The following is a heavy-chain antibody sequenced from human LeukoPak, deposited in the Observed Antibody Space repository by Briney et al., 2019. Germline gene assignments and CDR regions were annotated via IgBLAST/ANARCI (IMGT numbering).Heavy chain of an antibody. J-gene: IGHJ4*02. CDR2: ISSSSTI. CDR3: ARASFQRWLQLGGD. Sequence: GGSLRLSCAASGFNFNNYWMSWLRQAPGKGLEWVSYISSSSTIYYADSVKGRFTISRDNAKNSLYLQMNSLRDEDTAVYYCARASFQRWLQLGGDWGQGTLVTVSS. V-gene: IGHV3-48*02. D-gene: IGHD5-24*01. CDR1: GFNFNNYW.